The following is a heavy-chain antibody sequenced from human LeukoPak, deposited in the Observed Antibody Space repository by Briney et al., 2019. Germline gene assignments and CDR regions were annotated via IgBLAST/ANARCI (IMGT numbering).Heavy chain of an antibody. Sequence: GGSLRLSCAASGFTFSSYSMHWVRQAPGKGLEWVSYISSSSSTIYYADSVKGRFTISRDNSKNTLYLQMNSLRAEDTAVYYCASSPPLYWGQGTLVTVSS. V-gene: IGHV3-48*01. J-gene: IGHJ4*02. CDR1: GFTFSSYS. CDR2: ISSSSSTI. CDR3: ASSPPLY.